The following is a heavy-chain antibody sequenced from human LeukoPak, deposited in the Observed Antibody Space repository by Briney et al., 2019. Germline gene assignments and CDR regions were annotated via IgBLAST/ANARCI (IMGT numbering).Heavy chain of an antibody. V-gene: IGHV4-4*07. CDR2: IFSSGNT. CDR3: ARTSGYSYGS. J-gene: IGHJ4*02. CDR1: GGSISSYS. D-gene: IGHD5-18*01. Sequence: PSQTLSLTCSVSGGSISSYSWSWIRQPAGKGLDWIGRIFSSGNTKYNPSLKSRVIMSVDTSRNQFSLKVTSVTAADTAVYYCARTSGYSYGSWGQGTLVTVSS.